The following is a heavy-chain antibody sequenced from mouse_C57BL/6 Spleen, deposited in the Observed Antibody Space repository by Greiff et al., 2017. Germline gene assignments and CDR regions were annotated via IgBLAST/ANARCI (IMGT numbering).Heavy chain of an antibody. V-gene: IGHV7-3*01. CDR2: IRNKANGYTT. J-gene: IGHJ3*01. Sequence: VQLVESGGGLVQPGGSLSLSCAASGFTFTDYYMSWVRQPPGKALAWFGFIRNKANGYTTEYSASVKGRFTISSDNSQSILYLQMNALRADDSATYYCARSSTGTWGLLAYWGQGTMVTVSA. CDR3: ARSSTGTWGLLAY. CDR1: GFTFTDYY. D-gene: IGHD4-1*02.